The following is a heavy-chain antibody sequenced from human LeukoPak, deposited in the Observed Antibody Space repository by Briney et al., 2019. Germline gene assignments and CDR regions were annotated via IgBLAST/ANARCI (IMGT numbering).Heavy chain of an antibody. D-gene: IGHD2-2*01. Sequence: GGSLRLSCAASGFAFSSYWMSWVRQAPGKGLEWVANIKQDGSEKYYVDSVKGRFTISRDNAKNSLYLQMNSLRVEDTAVYYCARRVYCSSTSCYPLIAYGGQGTLVTVSS. CDR1: GFAFSSYW. J-gene: IGHJ4*02. CDR3: ARRVYCSSTSCYPLIAY. V-gene: IGHV3-7*01. CDR2: IKQDGSEK.